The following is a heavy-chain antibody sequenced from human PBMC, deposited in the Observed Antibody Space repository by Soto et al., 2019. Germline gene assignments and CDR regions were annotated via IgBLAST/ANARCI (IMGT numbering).Heavy chain of an antibody. Sequence: VQVVASGGGLVQPGRSLRLSCAVSGFRFEQYVMHWVRQGPGKGLECVSTVSPTGDTVAYAYSVEGRFTVSRDNAKNSLYLQMHSLKGDDTACYYCVKAAPNGSIDDWGQGTLVTVSS. J-gene: IGHJ4*02. CDR2: VSPTGDTV. CDR1: GFRFEQYV. D-gene: IGHD3-10*01. CDR3: VKAAPNGSIDD. V-gene: IGHV3-9*01.